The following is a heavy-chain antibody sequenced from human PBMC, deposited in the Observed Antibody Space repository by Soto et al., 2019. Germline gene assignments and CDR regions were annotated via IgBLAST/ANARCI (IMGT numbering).Heavy chain of an antibody. CDR2: IIPIIGII. D-gene: IGHD4-4*01. CDR3: AGDPDSHYNDSHASSYP. J-gene: IGHJ5*02. Sequence: QVQLVQSGAEVKKPGSSVMVSCKASGGTFSTYTITWMRQAPGQGLEWMGRIIPIIGIINYAQKFQGGVIISADKFTGTAYMELTGLRSDDTAVYYCAGDPDSHYNDSHASSYPWGQGTLVTVSS. CDR1: GGTFSTYT. V-gene: IGHV1-69*08.